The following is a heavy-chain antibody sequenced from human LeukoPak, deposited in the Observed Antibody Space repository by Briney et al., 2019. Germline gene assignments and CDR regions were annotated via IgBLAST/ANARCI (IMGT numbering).Heavy chain of an antibody. CDR2: ISGSSSTI. CDR1: GFTFSSYS. V-gene: IGHV3-48*01. J-gene: IGHJ4*02. D-gene: IGHD2-2*01. CDR3: AREEVVPANDY. Sequence: GGSLRLSCAASGFTFSSYSMNWVRQAPGKGLEWVSYISGSSSTIYYADSVEGRFTISRDNAKNSLYLQMNSLRAEDTAVYYCAREEVVPANDYWGQGTLVTVSS.